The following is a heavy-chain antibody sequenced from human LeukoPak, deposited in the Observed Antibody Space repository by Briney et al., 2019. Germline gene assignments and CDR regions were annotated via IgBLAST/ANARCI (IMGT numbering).Heavy chain of an antibody. CDR2: INPNSGGT. CDR3: ARGGWNKFDY. CDR1: GYTFTDYL. V-gene: IGHV1-2*02. Sequence: ASVKVSCKASGYTFTDYLMHWVRQAPGQGLEWMGWINPNSGGTNFAQKFQGRVTMTRDTSISTAYMELSSLTSDDTAVYYCARGGWNKFDYWGQGTLVTVSS. J-gene: IGHJ4*02. D-gene: IGHD3-22*01.